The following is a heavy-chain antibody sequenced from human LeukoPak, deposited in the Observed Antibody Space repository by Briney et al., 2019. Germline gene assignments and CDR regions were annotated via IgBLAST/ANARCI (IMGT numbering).Heavy chain of an antibody. J-gene: IGHJ5*02. Sequence: PGGSLRLSCAASGFTVSSNYMSWVRQAPGKGLEWVSVIYSGGSTYYSDPVKGRFTISRDNSKNTLYLQMNSLRAEDTAVYYCARDSGYCTNGVCWDAWFDPWGQGTLVTVSS. V-gene: IGHV3-66*01. CDR1: GFTVSSNY. CDR3: ARDSGYCTNGVCWDAWFDP. D-gene: IGHD2-8*01. CDR2: IYSGGST.